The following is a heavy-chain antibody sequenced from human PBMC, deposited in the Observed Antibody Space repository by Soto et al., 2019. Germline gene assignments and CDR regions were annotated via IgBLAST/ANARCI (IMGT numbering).Heavy chain of an antibody. Sequence: GGSLSLSCAASGFTLSNYWMTWVRQATGKGLEWVANINKDGSQKNYVDSVKGRFTIARDNGQNSLSLQINSLRVEDTAVYYCVRELGLAYWGQGALVTV. CDR1: GFTLSNYW. D-gene: IGHD7-27*01. CDR2: INKDGSQK. V-gene: IGHV3-7*03. J-gene: IGHJ4*02. CDR3: VRELGLAY.